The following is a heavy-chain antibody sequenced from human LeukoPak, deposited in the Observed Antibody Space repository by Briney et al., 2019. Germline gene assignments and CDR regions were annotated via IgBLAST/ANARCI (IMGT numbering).Heavy chain of an antibody. CDR3: AADGGGLSSVVTPRSSPFDY. CDR2: ISGSGGST. J-gene: IGHJ4*02. V-gene: IGHV3-23*01. D-gene: IGHD4-23*01. CDR1: GFTFSSYG. Sequence: GGSLRLSCAASGFTFSSYGMSWVRQAPGKGLEWVSGISGSGGSTYYAHSVKGRFTISRDNSKNTLYLQMNSLRAEDTAVYYCAADGGGLSSVVTPRSSPFDYWGQGTLVTVSS.